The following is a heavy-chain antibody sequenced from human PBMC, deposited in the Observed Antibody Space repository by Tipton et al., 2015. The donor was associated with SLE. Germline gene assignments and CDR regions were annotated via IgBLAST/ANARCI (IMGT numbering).Heavy chain of an antibody. D-gene: IGHD4-17*01. J-gene: IGHJ4*02. CDR1: GDSITSYS. CDR3: TRNDIGDYARGIH. CDR2: ISHIGVT. Sequence: GLVTPSETLTLFCTVSGDSITSYSWSWIRQSPAQRLEWLGYISHIGVTNYNPSLKSRVTISVDASKSQFSLKLTSVTAADTAVYYCTRNDIGDYARGIHWGQGTLVTVSS. V-gene: IGHV4-59*12.